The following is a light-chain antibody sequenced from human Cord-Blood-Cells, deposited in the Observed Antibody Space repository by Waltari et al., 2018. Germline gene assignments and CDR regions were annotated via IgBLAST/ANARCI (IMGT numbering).Light chain of an antibody. J-gene: IGLJ2*01. V-gene: IGLV2-11*01. Sequence: QSALTQPRSVSGSPGQSVTISRTGTSSDVGGYKYVSWYQQPPGKAPKLMIYDVSKRPSGVPDRFSGSKSGNTASLTISGLQAEDEADYYCCSYAGSDVVFGGGTKLTVL. CDR3: CSYAGSDVV. CDR2: DVS. CDR1: SSDVGGYKY.